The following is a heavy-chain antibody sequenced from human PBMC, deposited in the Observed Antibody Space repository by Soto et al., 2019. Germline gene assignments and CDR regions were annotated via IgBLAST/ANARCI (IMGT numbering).Heavy chain of an antibody. D-gene: IGHD2-2*01. J-gene: IGHJ4*02. Sequence: SETLSLTCTVSGGSISSSSYYWGWIRQPPGKGLEWIGSIYYSGSTYYNPSLKSRVTISVDTSKNQFSLKLSSVTAADTAVYYCARHLGYCSSTSCLPYYFDYWGQGTLVTVSS. CDR1: GGSISSSSYY. CDR3: ARHLGYCSSTSCLPYYFDY. CDR2: IYYSGST. V-gene: IGHV4-39*01.